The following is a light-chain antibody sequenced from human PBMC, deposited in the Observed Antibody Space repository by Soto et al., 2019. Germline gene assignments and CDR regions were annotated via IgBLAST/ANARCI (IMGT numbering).Light chain of an antibody. CDR2: AAS. CDR1: QGISSY. CDR3: QQLNSFPVT. Sequence: IQLTQSPSSLSASVGDRVTISCRASQGISSYLAWYQQKPGKAPKLLIYAASTLQSGVPSRFSSSGSGTDFTLTISSLLPEDFATYYCQQLNSFPVTFGQGTRLEIK. V-gene: IGKV1-9*01. J-gene: IGKJ5*01.